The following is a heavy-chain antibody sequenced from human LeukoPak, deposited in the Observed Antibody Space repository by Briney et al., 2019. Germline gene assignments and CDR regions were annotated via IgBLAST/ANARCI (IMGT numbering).Heavy chain of an antibody. Sequence: AGGSLRLSCAASGFTFSSYSMNWVRQAPGKGLEWVSSISSSSSYIYYADSVKGRFTISRDNAKNSLYLQMNSLRAEDTAVYYCARDLEEDCSSTSCYVNWFDPWGQGTLVTVSS. V-gene: IGHV3-21*01. CDR1: GFTFSSYS. CDR3: ARDLEEDCSSTSCYVNWFDP. D-gene: IGHD2-2*01. CDR2: ISSSSSYI. J-gene: IGHJ5*02.